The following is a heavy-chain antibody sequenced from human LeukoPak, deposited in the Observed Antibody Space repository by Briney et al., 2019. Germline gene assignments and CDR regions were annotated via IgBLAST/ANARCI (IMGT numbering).Heavy chain of an antibody. CDR1: GYTPTELS. Sequence: ASVKVSCKVSGYTPTELSMHWVRQAPGKGLEWMGGFDPEDGETIYAQKFQGRVTMTEGTSTDTAYMELSSLRSEDTAVYYCATLFRIAAAGIRDYFDYWGQGTPVTVSS. D-gene: IGHD6-13*01. V-gene: IGHV1-24*01. J-gene: IGHJ4*02. CDR3: ATLFRIAAAGIRDYFDY. CDR2: FDPEDGET.